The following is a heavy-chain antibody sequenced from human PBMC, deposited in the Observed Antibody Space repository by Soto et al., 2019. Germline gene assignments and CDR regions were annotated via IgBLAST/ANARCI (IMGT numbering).Heavy chain of an antibody. Sequence: QVQLVQSGAEVKKPGASVKVSCKASGYTFTGYYMHWVRQAPGQGLEWMGWINPNSGGTNYAQEFQGRVTMTRDTSISTAYMELSRLRADDTAVYYCARAYSSGRNLCRIDYWGQGTLVTVSS. CDR3: ARAYSSGRNLCRIDY. D-gene: IGHD6-19*01. J-gene: IGHJ4*02. V-gene: IGHV1-2*02. CDR1: GYTFTGYY. CDR2: INPNSGGT.